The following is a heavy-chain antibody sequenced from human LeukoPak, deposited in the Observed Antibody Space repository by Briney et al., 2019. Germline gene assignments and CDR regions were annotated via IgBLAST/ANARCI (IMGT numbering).Heavy chain of an antibody. CDR3: ARRGYYYGSGRANFFDY. V-gene: IGHV3-30*02. CDR2: IRYDGSNK. CDR1: GFTFSSYG. Sequence: GGSLRLSCAASGFTFSSYGMHWVRQAPGKGLEWVAFIRYDGSNKYYADSVKGRFTISRDNPKNTLYLQMNSLRAEDTAVYYCARRGYYYGSGRANFFDYWGQGTLVTVSS. D-gene: IGHD3-10*01. J-gene: IGHJ4*02.